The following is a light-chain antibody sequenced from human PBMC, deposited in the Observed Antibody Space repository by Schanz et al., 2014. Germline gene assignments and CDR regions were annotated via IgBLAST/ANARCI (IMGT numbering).Light chain of an antibody. CDR3: CSYTSSSTWV. CDR2: EAT. V-gene: IGLV2-14*02. Sequence: QSALTQPASVSGSPGQSVTISCTGISSDVGSYKLVSWYQQHPGKAPKLMIYEATKRPSGVSDRFSGSKSGKTASLTISGLQTEDEADYYCCSYTSSSTWVFGGGTKLTVL. CDR1: SSDVGSYKL. J-gene: IGLJ3*02.